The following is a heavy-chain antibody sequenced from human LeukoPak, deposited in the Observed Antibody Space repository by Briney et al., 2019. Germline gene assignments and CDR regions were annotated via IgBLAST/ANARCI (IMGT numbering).Heavy chain of an antibody. V-gene: IGHV4-59*11. CDR3: ARGGWSLDY. CDR2: IYYSGTT. J-gene: IGHJ4*02. CDR1: GGSISSHY. Sequence: SETLSLTCTVSGGSISSHYWSWIRQPPGKGLEWLGCIYYSGTTNYNPSLKSRVTISVDTSKNQFSLKLTSLTAADTAVYYCARGGWSLDYWGQGTLVTVSS. D-gene: IGHD6-19*01.